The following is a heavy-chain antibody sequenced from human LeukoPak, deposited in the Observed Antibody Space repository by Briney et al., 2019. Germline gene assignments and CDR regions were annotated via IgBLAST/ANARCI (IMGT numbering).Heavy chain of an antibody. CDR2: IYYSGSA. CDR3: ARVYGAGYDFPGAFDI. D-gene: IGHD5-12*01. V-gene: IGHV4-59*01. CDR1: GDSISTYY. Sequence: SETLSLTCTVSGDSISTYYWTWIRQPPGKGLEWIGYIYYSGSANYNPSLKSRVTISVDTSKNQFSLKLSSVTAADTAVYYCARVYGAGYDFPGAFDIWGQGTMVTVSS. J-gene: IGHJ3*02.